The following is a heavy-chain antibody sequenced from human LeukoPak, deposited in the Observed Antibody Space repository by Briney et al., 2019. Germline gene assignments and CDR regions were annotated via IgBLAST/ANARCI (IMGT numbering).Heavy chain of an antibody. Sequence: GGSLRLSCAASGFTFSSYAMLGVRQPPGKGLEWEAVISYDGSNKYYADSVKGRFTISRDNSKNTLYLQMNSLRSEDTAVYYCARVVGLTGYSSSWYSGYYYYMDVWGKGTTVTVSS. D-gene: IGHD6-13*01. CDR1: GFTFSSYA. CDR2: ISYDGSNK. V-gene: IGHV3-30*04. J-gene: IGHJ6*03. CDR3: ARVVGLTGYSSSWYSGYYYYMDV.